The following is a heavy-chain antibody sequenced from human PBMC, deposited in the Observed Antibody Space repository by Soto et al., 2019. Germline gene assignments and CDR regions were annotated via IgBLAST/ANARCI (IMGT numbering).Heavy chain of an antibody. CDR3: ARDIRGYSRAFDY. CDR1: GDSVSSDNYY. J-gene: IGHJ4*02. Sequence: QVQLQESGPGLVKPSETLSLTCTVSGDSVSSDNYYWTWIRQPPGKGLEWIGYVYSSGRTNYNPSLKSRVTISLDTSRNHFSLKWTSVTAADTAVYYCARDIRGYSRAFDYWGQGTLVTVSS. D-gene: IGHD5-18*01. V-gene: IGHV4-61*03. CDR2: VYSSGRT.